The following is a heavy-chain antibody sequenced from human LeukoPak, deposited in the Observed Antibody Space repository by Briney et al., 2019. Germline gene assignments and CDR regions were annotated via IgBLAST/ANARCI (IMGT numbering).Heavy chain of an antibody. CDR2: ISGRGGST. D-gene: IGHD2-2*01. Sequence: GGSLRLSCAASGFTFSSYAMSWVRQAPGKGLEWVSAISGRGGSTYYADSVKGRFTISRDNSKNTLYLQMNSLRAEDTAVYYCAKGMLGYCSSSSCYVAFDYWGQGTLVTVSS. V-gene: IGHV3-23*01. CDR3: AKGMLGYCSSSSCYVAFDY. J-gene: IGHJ4*02. CDR1: GFTFSSYA.